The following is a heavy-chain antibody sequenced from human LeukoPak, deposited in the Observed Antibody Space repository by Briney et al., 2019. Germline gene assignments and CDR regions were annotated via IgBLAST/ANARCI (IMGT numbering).Heavy chain of an antibody. CDR3: AKDFEWEHQHYYYYMDV. Sequence: PGGSLRLSCAASGFTFSSYGMHWVRQAPGKGLEWVAVIAYDGSNTYYVESVRGRFTISRDNSKNTLYLQMNSLRAEDTAVYYCAKDFEWEHQHYYYYMDVWGKGTTVTVSS. D-gene: IGHD1-26*01. CDR1: GFTFSSYG. J-gene: IGHJ6*03. V-gene: IGHV3-30*18. CDR2: IAYDGSNT.